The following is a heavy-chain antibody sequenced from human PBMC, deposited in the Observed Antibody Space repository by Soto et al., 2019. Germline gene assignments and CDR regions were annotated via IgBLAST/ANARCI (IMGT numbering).Heavy chain of an antibody. Sequence: RGSLRLSCAASGFTFSDHYMDWVRQAPGKGLEWVGRTRNKANSYATEYAASVKGRFTISRDDSKNSLYLQMNSLKTEDTAVYYCASSLGYCSSTTCHHYYFDYWGQGTLVTVSS. J-gene: IGHJ4*02. CDR3: ASSLGYCSSTTCHHYYFDY. V-gene: IGHV3-72*01. D-gene: IGHD2-2*01. CDR1: GFTFSDHY. CDR2: TRNKANSYAT.